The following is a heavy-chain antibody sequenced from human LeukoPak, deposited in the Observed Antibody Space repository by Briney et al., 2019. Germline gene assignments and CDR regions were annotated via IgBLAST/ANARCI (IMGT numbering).Heavy chain of an antibody. J-gene: IGHJ4*02. D-gene: IGHD3-10*01. Sequence: GGSLRLSCAASGFTFSDSYMSWIRQAPGKGLEWVSHISSSGTPIYYADSVKGRFSLSRDNAKNSLYLQMNSLRAEDTAVYYCAREKRGSGFFDYWGQGTLVTVSS. V-gene: IGHV3-11*04. CDR2: ISSSGTPI. CDR3: AREKRGSGFFDY. CDR1: GFTFSDSY.